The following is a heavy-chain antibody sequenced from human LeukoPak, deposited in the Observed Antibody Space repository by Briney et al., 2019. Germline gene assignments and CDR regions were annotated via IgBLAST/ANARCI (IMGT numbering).Heavy chain of an antibody. CDR2: IYYSGST. CDR1: GGSISSSSYY. D-gene: IGHD3-22*01. V-gene: IGHV4-39*01. J-gene: IGHJ4*02. Sequence: PSETLSLTCTASGGSISSSSYYWGWIRQPPGKGLEWIGSIYYSGSTYYNPSLKSRVTISVDTSKNQFSLKLSSVTAADTAVYYCARGRRYYYDSSGYHDYWGQGTLVTVSS. CDR3: ARGRRYYYDSSGYHDY.